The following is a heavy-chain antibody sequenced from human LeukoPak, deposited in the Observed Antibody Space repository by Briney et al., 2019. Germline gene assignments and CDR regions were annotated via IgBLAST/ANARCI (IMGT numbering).Heavy chain of an antibody. CDR1: GYTFTGYY. V-gene: IGHV1-2*02. Sequence: GASVKVSCKASGYTFTGYYMHWVRQAPGQGLEWMGCINPNSGGTNYAQKFQGRVTMTRDTSISTAYMELSRLRSDDTAVYYCARDRTYYYGSGSYYRGWFDPWGQGTLVTVSS. CDR2: INPNSGGT. J-gene: IGHJ5*02. D-gene: IGHD3-10*01. CDR3: ARDRTYYYGSGSYYRGWFDP.